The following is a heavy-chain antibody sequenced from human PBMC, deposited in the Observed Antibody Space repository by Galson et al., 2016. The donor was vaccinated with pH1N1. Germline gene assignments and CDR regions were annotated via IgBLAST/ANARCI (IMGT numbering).Heavy chain of an antibody. Sequence: QSGAEVTKPRESLRISCKGFGSSFSNYWIAWVRQMPGKGLECMGVIYPGDSDTKYNPSFEGQVVISADKSISSVFLQWNSLEASDTAMYYCARSTKGVSTGHFDSWGQGTLVTVS. CDR1: GSSFSNYW. J-gene: IGHJ4*02. D-gene: IGHD1-1*01. V-gene: IGHV5-51*03. CDR2: IYPGDSDT. CDR3: ARSTKGVSTGHFDS.